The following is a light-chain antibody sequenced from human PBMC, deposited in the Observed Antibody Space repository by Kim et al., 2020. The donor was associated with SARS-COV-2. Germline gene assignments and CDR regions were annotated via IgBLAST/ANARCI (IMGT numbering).Light chain of an antibody. Sequence: EIVLTQSPGTLSLSPGERATLSCRASQNVDRNYLAWYQQKRGQAPRLVIYDASIRASGIPDRVSGSRSGTDFTFTISRLEPEDFAVYYCHQYAHSPLTFGQGTRLEIK. V-gene: IGKV3-20*01. CDR2: DAS. CDR1: QNVDRNY. J-gene: IGKJ5*01. CDR3: HQYAHSPLT.